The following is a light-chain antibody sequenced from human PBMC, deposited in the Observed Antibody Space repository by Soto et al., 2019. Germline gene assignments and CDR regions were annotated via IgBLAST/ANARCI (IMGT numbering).Light chain of an antibody. CDR1: QSVSSTY. CDR2: GAS. CDR3: QQYGGSRWT. V-gene: IGKV3-20*01. J-gene: IGKJ1*01. Sequence: EIVLTQSPGTLSLSPGERATLSCRASQSVSSTYLAWYQQKPGQAPRLLIYGASNRATGIPDRFSGSGSGTDSTFTISRLEPEDVAVYYCQQYGGSRWTFGQGTRVDI.